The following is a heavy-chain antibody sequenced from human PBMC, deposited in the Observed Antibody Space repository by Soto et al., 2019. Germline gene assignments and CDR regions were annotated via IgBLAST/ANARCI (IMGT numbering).Heavy chain of an antibody. D-gene: IGHD4-4*01. CDR1: GFTFSSYD. CDR3: VKEFGRYSNYYGFDY. J-gene: IGHJ4*02. CDR2: IGTAGDT. V-gene: IGHV3-13*01. Sequence: GGSLRLSCAASGFTFSSYDMHWVRQATGKGLEWVSAIGTAGDTYYPGSVKGRFTISRENAKNTLYLQMSSLRAEDTAVYYCVKEFGRYSNYYGFDYWGQGTLITVSS.